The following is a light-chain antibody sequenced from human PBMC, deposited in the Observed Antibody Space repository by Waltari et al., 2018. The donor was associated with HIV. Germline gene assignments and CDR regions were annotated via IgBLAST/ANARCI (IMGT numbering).Light chain of an antibody. CDR1: QGIRSN. Sequence: DIQMTQSPSSLSASVGDRVTITCRASQGIRSNLGWFQQKPGKAPKRLIFGASSLHPGVPSRFSGSGSGTEFTLTISSLQPEDFATYYCLQYNNYPRTFGRGTKVEIK. CDR2: GAS. CDR3: LQYNNYPRT. V-gene: IGKV1-17*01. J-gene: IGKJ1*01.